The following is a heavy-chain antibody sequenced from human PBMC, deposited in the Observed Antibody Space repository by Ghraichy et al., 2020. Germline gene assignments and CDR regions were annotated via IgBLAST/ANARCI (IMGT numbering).Heavy chain of an antibody. CDR1: GGTFSSYA. CDR3: ERDLGYCSSTSCYRPYYYYYYGMDV. CDR2: IIPIFGTA. D-gene: IGHD2-2*02. V-gene: IGHV1-69*13. J-gene: IGHJ6*02. Sequence: SVKVSCKASGGTFSSYAISWVRQAPGQGLEWMGGIIPIFGTANYAQKFQGRVTITADESTSTAYMELSSLRSEDTAVYYCERDLGYCSSTSCYRPYYYYYYGMDVWGQGTTVTVSS.